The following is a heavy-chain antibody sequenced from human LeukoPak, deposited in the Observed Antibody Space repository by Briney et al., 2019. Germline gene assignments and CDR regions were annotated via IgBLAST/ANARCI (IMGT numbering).Heavy chain of an antibody. CDR1: GGSISSGAYY. D-gene: IGHD6-6*01. CDR2: IHYTGST. CDR3: ARSVQYSSSSEIDY. V-gene: IGHV4-31*03. J-gene: IGHJ4*02. Sequence: SQTLSLTCTVSGGSISSGAYYWSWIRQHPGKGLEWIGYIHYTGSTYYNPSLKSRVTISVDTSENQFSLKVGSVTAADTAVYYCARSVQYSSSSEIDYWGQGTLVTVSS.